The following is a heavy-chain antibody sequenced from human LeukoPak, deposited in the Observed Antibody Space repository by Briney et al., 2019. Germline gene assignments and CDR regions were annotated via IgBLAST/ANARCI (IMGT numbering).Heavy chain of an antibody. CDR3: ATDWFGEFGLWYY. V-gene: IGHV3-48*01. Sequence: SLXXSXAASGFTXSSYSMNWVRQAPGKGLEWVSYISSSSSTIYYADSVKGRFTISRDNSKNTLYLQMNSLRAEDTAVYYCATDWFGEFGLWYYWGQGTLVTVSS. J-gene: IGHJ4*02. CDR1: GFTXSSYS. CDR2: ISSSSSTI. D-gene: IGHD3-10*01.